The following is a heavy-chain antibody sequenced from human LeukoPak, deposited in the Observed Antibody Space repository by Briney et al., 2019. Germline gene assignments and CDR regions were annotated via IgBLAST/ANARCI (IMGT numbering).Heavy chain of an antibody. CDR1: GYTFTSYD. J-gene: IGHJ6*02. V-gene: IGHV1-8*01. CDR2: MNPNSGNT. Sequence: ASVKVSCKASGYTFTSYDINWGRQATGQGLEWMGWMNPNSGNTGYAQKFQGRVTMTRNTSISTAYMELSSLRSEDTAVYYCARVDIVVVPAAMTYYYYGMDVWGQGTTVTVSS. D-gene: IGHD2-2*01. CDR3: ARVDIVVVPAAMTYYYYGMDV.